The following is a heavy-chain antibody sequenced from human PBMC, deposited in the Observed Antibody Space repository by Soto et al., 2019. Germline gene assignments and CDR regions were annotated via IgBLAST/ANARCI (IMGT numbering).Heavy chain of an antibody. CDR3: ACPNLVVDGNIAFDI. V-gene: IGHV3-7*05. J-gene: IGHJ3*02. CDR2: IIPAGTAK. CDR1: GFTFSSYW. D-gene: IGHD3-22*01. Sequence: EVQLVESGGGLVQPGGTLRLSCAASGFTFSSYWMTWVRQAPGEGLEWVANIIPAGTAKYYVDSVKGRFTISRDNAKNTVYLQMNSQRAEDTAVYYGACPNLVVDGNIAFDIWGLGTMVTVSS.